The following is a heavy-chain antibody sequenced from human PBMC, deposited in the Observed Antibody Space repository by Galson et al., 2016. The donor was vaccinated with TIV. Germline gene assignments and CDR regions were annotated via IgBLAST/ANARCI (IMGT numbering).Heavy chain of an antibody. V-gene: IGHV4-59*01. CDR3: ARWNEGLDY. CDR2: IYYNGIT. D-gene: IGHD1-1*01. CDR1: GDSIIGYY. J-gene: IGHJ4*02. Sequence: SETLSLTCAVSGDSIIGYYWSWIRQAPGKGLECIGYIYYNGITYYSPPLKSRVTISVDTTSNQLSLKLTSVTAADTATYYCARWNEGLDYCGRGTLVTVSS.